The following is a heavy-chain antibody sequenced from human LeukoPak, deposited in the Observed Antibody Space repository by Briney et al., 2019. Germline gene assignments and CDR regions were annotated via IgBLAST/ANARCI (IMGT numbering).Heavy chain of an antibody. CDR2: IYTSGST. D-gene: IGHD6-19*01. V-gene: IGHV4-4*07. J-gene: IGHJ4*02. CDR3: ARDRHGMSVSDYFDY. CDR1: GGSISDYY. Sequence: PSETLSLTCTVSGGSISDYYWSLIRQPAGKGLEWIGRIYTSGSTNYNPSLKSRVTMSVDTPKNQFSLKLSSVTAADTAVYYCARDRHGMSVSDYFDYWGQGTLVTVSS.